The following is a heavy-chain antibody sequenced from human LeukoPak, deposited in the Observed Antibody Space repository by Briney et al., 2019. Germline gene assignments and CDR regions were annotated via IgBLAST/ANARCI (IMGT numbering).Heavy chain of an antibody. CDR2: ISHSGST. CDR1: GGSISNDNYS. D-gene: IGHD1-1*01. J-gene: IGHJ4*02. CDR3: ASCLILGTGRYFDF. Sequence: SETLSLTCTVSGGSISNDNYSWSWIRQPPGKGLEWVGYISHSGSTFYNPSLNSRVTISVDRSKNQFSLDLNSVTAADTAVYYCASCLILGTGRYFDFWGQGTLVTVSS. V-gene: IGHV4-30-2*01.